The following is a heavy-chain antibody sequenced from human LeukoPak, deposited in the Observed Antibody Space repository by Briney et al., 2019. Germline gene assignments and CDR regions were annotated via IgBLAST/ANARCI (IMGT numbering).Heavy chain of an antibody. CDR3: AKDRQQWLDFDY. V-gene: IGHV3-73*01. D-gene: IGHD6-19*01. CDR2: IRSKANSYAT. J-gene: IGHJ4*02. Sequence: PGGSLRLSCAASGFTFSGSAMHWVRQASGKGLEWVGRIRSKANSYATAYAASVKGRFTISRDDSKNTAYLQMNSLKTEDTAVYYCAKDRQQWLDFDYWGQGTLVTVSS. CDR1: GFTFSGSA.